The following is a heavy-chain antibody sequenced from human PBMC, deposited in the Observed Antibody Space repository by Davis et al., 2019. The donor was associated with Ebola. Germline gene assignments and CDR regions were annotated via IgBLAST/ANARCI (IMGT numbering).Heavy chain of an antibody. CDR2: INHSGST. Sequence: SETLSLTCAVYGGSSSGYYWSWIRQPPGKGLEWIGEINHSGSTNYNPSLKSRVTISVDTSKNQFSLKLSSVTAADTAVYYCARGIVVVVAATRGSWFDPWGQGTLVTVSS. D-gene: IGHD2-15*01. CDR1: GGSSSGYY. CDR3: ARGIVVVVAATRGSWFDP. J-gene: IGHJ5*02. V-gene: IGHV4-34*01.